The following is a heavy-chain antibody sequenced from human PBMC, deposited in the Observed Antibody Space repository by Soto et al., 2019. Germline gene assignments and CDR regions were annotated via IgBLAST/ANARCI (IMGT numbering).Heavy chain of an antibody. CDR1: GYTFTSYG. D-gene: IGHD1-7*01. CDR2: ISAYNGNT. Sequence: ASVKVSCKASGYTFTSYGISLVRQAPGQGLEWMGWISAYNGNTNYAQKLQGRVTMTTDTSTSTAYMELRSLRSDDTAVYYCARDRSYNWNYVDAFDIWVQGTMVTVSS. J-gene: IGHJ3*02. CDR3: ARDRSYNWNYVDAFDI. V-gene: IGHV1-18*01.